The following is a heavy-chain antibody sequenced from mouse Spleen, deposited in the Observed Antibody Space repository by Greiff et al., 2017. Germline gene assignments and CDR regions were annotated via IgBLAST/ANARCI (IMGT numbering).Heavy chain of an antibody. CDR3: ARQDYYAMDY. J-gene: IGHJ4*01. Sequence: EVKLMESGGGLVKLGGSLKLSCAASGFTFSSYAMSWVRQTPEKRLEWVATISSGGGNTYYPDSVKGRFTISRDNAKNTLYLQMSSLKSEDTAMYYCARQDYYAMDYWGQGTSVTVSS. CDR1: GFTFSSYA. CDR2: ISSGGGNT. V-gene: IGHV5-9*04.